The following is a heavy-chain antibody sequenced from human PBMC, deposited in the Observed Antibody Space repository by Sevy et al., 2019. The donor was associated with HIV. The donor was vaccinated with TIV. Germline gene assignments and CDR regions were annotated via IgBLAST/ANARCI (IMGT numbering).Heavy chain of an antibody. CDR1: SFTFTNSA. Sequence: ASVKVSCKASSFTFTNSAVQWVRQARGQRLEWIGWIVVGSGDTNYAHNFQERVTISRDMSTATVSMELSGLTSEDTAVYYCAAESRGSCSGRSCSVENGMDVWGPGTTVTVSS. CDR2: IVVGSGDT. V-gene: IGHV1-58*01. D-gene: IGHD2-15*01. J-gene: IGHJ6*02. CDR3: AAESRGSCSGRSCSVENGMDV.